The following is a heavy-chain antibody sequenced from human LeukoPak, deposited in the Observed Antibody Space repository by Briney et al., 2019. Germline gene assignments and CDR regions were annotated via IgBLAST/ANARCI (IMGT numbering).Heavy chain of an antibody. D-gene: IGHD5-18*01. J-gene: IGHJ4*02. V-gene: IGHV3-30*02. CDR2: IRFDGSNY. Sequence: SGGSLRPSCAASGFSFSSYGMHWVRQAPGKGLEWVAFIRFDGSNYYYGDSVKGRFTISRDNSKNTLYLQMNSLRNEDTAVYFCAKDLSGGYHSYYFDFWGQGTPVTVSS. CDR3: AKDLSGGYHSYYFDF. CDR1: GFSFSSYG.